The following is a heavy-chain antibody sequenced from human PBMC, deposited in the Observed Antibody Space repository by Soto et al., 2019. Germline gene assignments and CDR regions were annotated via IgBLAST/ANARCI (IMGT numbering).Heavy chain of an antibody. CDR3: ARAVAVPADFDF. V-gene: IGHV1-3*01. Sequence: ASVKVSCKASGYTFTGYAMHWVRQAPGQRLEWMGWIIAGNGNTKYSQKFQGRVTITRDTSASTAYMDLSSLRSEDTAVYYCARAVAVPADFDFWGQGTLVTVSS. CDR1: GYTFTGYA. J-gene: IGHJ4*02. CDR2: IIAGNGNT. D-gene: IGHD6-19*01.